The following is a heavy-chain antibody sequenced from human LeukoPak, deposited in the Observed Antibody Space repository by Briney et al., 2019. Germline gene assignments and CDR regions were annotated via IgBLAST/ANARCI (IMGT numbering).Heavy chain of an antibody. CDR1: GFSFSSYA. V-gene: IGHV3-23*01. D-gene: IGHD2-15*01. CDR3: ARDQRNSGASDY. J-gene: IGHJ4*02. Sequence: GGSLRLSCAASGFSFSSYAMTWARQAPVKGLEWVSAISGDGTRTYYADSVKGRFTISRDNSKNTLYLQMNSLRDEDAAVYFCARDQRNSGASDYWGQGTLVTVSS. CDR2: ISGDGTRT.